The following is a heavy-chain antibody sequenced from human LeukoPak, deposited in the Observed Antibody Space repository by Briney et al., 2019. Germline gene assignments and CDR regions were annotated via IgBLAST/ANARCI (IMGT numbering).Heavy chain of an antibody. CDR3: ARQFQYFSYAMDV. CDR1: RCSISTYY. Sequence: SETLSLTCRASRCSISTYYWSWIRQPPGKGLEWIGYIYTTGSTNYNPSLKSRVTMSVDTSKNQFSLKLSSVTAADTAVYYCARQFQYFSYAMDVWGQGSTVTVSS. V-gene: IGHV4-59*08. J-gene: IGHJ6*02. CDR2: IYTTGST.